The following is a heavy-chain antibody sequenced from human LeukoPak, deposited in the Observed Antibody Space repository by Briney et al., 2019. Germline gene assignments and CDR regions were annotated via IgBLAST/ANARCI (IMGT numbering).Heavy chain of an antibody. Sequence: GGSLRLSCTASGFTFSNYAMNWVRQAPGKGLEWVSSLSGSGNNANYAASVRGRFTISRDNSKNTLYLQMNSLRAEDTAVYYCARDRRYDFWSGTLGKFGYWGQGTLVTVSS. V-gene: IGHV3-23*01. CDR2: LSGSGNNA. CDR3: ARDRRYDFWSGTLGKFGY. CDR1: GFTFSNYA. D-gene: IGHD3-3*01. J-gene: IGHJ4*02.